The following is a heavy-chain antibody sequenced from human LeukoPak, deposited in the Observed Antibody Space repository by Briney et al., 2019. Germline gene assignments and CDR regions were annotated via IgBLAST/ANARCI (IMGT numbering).Heavy chain of an antibody. CDR1: GFTFSSYA. CDR3: AKAGDIVVVPAATD. Sequence: PGGSLRLSCAASGFTFSSYAMSWVRQAPGKGLEWVSAISGSGGSTYYADSVKGRFTISRDNSKNTLYLQMNSLRAEDTAVYYCAKAGDIVVVPAATDWGQGTLVTVSS. V-gene: IGHV3-23*01. D-gene: IGHD2-2*01. CDR2: ISGSGGST. J-gene: IGHJ4*02.